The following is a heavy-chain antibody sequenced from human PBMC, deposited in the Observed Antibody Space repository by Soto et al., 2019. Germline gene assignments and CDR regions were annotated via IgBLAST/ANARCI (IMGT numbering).Heavy chain of an antibody. Sequence: QVQLQESGPGLVKPSQTLSLTCTVSGGSISSGGYYWSWIRQHPGKGLEGIGYIYYSGSTYYNPSPKSGVTISVDTSKNQYSLKLSSVTAADTAVYYCARGGRMVRGTYWFDPWGQGTLVTVSS. CDR1: GGSISSGGYY. V-gene: IGHV4-31*03. CDR3: ARGGRMVRGTYWFDP. D-gene: IGHD3-10*01. J-gene: IGHJ5*02. CDR2: IYYSGST.